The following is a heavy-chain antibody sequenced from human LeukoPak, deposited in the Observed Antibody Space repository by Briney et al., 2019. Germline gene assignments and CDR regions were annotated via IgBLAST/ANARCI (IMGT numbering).Heavy chain of an antibody. D-gene: IGHD2-15*01. CDR2: ILPIFGTT. J-gene: IGHJ3*02. V-gene: IGHV1-69*13. CDR3: ARVSCGGNCYSLIGALDI. Sequence: SVKVSCKASGGTFSNSAISWVRQAPGQGLEWMGGILPIFGTTNYAQKFQGRVTITADESTSTAYMELSSLRSEDTAVYYCARVSCGGNCYSLIGALDIWGQGTMVTVSS. CDR1: GGTFSNSA.